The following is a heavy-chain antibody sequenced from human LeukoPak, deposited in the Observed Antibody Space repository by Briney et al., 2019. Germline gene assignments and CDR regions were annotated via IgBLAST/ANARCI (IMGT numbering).Heavy chain of an antibody. D-gene: IGHD2-15*01. Sequence: PGRSLRLSCAASGFTFSSYGMHWVRQAPGKGLEWVAVISYDGSNKYYADSVKGRFTISRDNSKNTLYLQMNSLRAEDTAVYYCAKERTLGYCSGGGCQQPPDYWGQGTLVTVSS. V-gene: IGHV3-30*18. J-gene: IGHJ4*02. CDR1: GFTFSSYG. CDR2: ISYDGSNK. CDR3: AKERTLGYCSGGGCQQPPDY.